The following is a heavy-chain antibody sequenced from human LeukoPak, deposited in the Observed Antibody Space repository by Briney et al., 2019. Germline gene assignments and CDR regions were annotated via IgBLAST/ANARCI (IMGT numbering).Heavy chain of an antibody. D-gene: IGHD2-2*02. V-gene: IGHV1-8*03. CDR2: MNPNSGNT. J-gene: IGHJ6*03. CDR1: GYTFTSYG. Sequence: ASVKVSCKASGYTFTSYGINWVRQATGQGLEWMGWMNPNSGNTGYAQKFQGRVTITRNTSISTAYMELSSLRSEDTAVYYCARSGVPAAIQVGYYYYYMDVWGKGTTVTVSS. CDR3: ARSGVPAAIQVGYYYYYMDV.